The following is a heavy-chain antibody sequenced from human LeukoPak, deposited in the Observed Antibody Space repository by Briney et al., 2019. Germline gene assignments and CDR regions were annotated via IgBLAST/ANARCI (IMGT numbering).Heavy chain of an antibody. D-gene: IGHD5-24*01. CDR2: INAGNGNT. J-gene: IGHJ5*02. V-gene: IGHV1-3*03. Sequence: ASVKVSCKASGYTFTSYAMHWVRQAPGQRLEWMGWINAGNGNTKYSQDFQGRVTLTRDMSTSTDYLELSSLRSEDTAVYYCARDNSVRDEAWWFNPRGQGTLVTVSS. CDR1: GYTFTSYA. CDR3: ARDNSVRDEAWWFNP.